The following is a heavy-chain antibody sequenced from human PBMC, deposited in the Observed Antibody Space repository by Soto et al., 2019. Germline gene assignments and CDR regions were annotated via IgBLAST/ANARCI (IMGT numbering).Heavy chain of an antibody. Sequence: QVQLQESGPGLVKPSGTLSLTCAVSSGSISSSNWWSWVRQPPGKGLEWIGEIYHSGSTNYNPSLKSRVTISVDKSKNEFSLKLSSVTAADTAVYYCARSFRDIVVAPAAIPTYYYYYYMDVWGKGTTVTVS. D-gene: IGHD2-2*02. V-gene: IGHV4-4*02. CDR3: ARSFRDIVVAPAAIPTYYYYYYMDV. CDR2: IYHSGST. J-gene: IGHJ6*03. CDR1: SGSISSSNW.